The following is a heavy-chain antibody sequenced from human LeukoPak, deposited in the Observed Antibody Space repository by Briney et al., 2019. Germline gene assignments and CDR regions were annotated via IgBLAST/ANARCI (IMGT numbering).Heavy chain of an antibody. V-gene: IGHV3-15*01. CDR2: IKSKTDSGTK. J-gene: IGHJ5*02. CDR1: GFTFSNAW. CDR3: TTDHSSGWYNSFDP. D-gene: IGHD6-19*01. Sequence: GGSLRLSCAASGFTFSNAWMSWVRQAPGKGLEWVGRIKSKTDSGTKDYAASVKGIFTISRDDTKNTLYLQMNSLKTEDTAVYYCTTDHSSGWYNSFDPWGQGTLVPVSS.